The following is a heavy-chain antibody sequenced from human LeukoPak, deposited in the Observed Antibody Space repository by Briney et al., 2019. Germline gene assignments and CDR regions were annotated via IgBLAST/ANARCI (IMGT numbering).Heavy chain of an antibody. D-gene: IGHD2-2*01. V-gene: IGHV3-21*01. CDR3: ARAHLGYCSSTSCLTFDY. CDR1: GFTFSSYS. Sequence: GGSLRLSCAASGFTFSSYSMNWVRQAPGKGLEWVSSISSSSSYIYYADSVKGRFTISRDNAKNSLYLQMNSLRAEDTAVYYCARAHLGYCSSTSCLTFDYWGQGTLVTVSS. J-gene: IGHJ4*02. CDR2: ISSSSSYI.